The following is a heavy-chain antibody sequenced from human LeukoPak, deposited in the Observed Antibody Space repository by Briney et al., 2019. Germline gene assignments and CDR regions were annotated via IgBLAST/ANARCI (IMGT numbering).Heavy chain of an antibody. CDR2: ISGSGSAI. J-gene: IGHJ4*02. CDR1: GFTFSDYY. V-gene: IGHV3-11*01. CDR3: ARWNGANSVMVFDY. Sequence: KSGGSLRLSCAASGFTFSDYYMSWIRQAPGKGLEWVSYISGSGSAIYYADSVRGRFTISRDNAKNSLHLRMNSLRAEDSAIYYCARWNGANSVMVFDYWGLGTLVTVSS. D-gene: IGHD5-18*01.